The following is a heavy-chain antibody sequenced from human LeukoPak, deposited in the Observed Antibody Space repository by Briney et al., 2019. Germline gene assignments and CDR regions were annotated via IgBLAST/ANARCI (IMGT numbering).Heavy chain of an antibody. CDR3: ARHYSPDSSGLLH. Sequence: GESLKISCQASGYTFRNYWIAWVRQMPGKELEWIGSIYPGNSDTRHNPSFQGHVTISVDSSTNTAFLQWSSLMASDSAMYHCARHYSPDSSGLLHWGRGTLVTVSS. J-gene: IGHJ4*02. D-gene: IGHD3-22*01. V-gene: IGHV5-78*01. CDR1: GYTFRNYW. CDR2: IYPGNSDT.